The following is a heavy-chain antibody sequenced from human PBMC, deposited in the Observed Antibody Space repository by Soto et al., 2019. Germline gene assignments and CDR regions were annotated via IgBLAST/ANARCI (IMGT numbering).Heavy chain of an antibody. Sequence: SVKVSCKASGGGNSSYISWVRQAPGQGLEWMGRIIPILGIANYAQKFQGRVTITADKSTSTAYMELSSLRSEDTAVYYCARLLYYDSSGYPVNYWGQGTLVTVSS. V-gene: IGHV1-69*02. CDR1: GGGNSSY. CDR3: ARLLYYDSSGYPVNY. CDR2: IIPILGIA. D-gene: IGHD3-22*01. J-gene: IGHJ4*02.